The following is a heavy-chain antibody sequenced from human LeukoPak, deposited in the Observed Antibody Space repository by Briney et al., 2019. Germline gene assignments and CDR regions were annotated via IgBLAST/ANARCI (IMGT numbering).Heavy chain of an antibody. J-gene: IGHJ4*02. V-gene: IGHV3-23*01. Sequence: PGGSLRLSCAPSGFTFDNFAMTGVRQAPGKGLEGGSEITGSGGSTYYADSVKGRFTISRDNYKNTLYLQMNSLRAEDTAIYYCARELFDFDYWGQGTLVTVSS. CDR3: ARELFDFDY. CDR1: GFTFDNFA. D-gene: IGHD3-10*01. CDR2: ITGSGGST.